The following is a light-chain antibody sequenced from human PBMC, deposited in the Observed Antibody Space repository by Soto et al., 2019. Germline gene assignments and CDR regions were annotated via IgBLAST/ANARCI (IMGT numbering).Light chain of an antibody. CDR3: HQYNTYSRT. V-gene: IGKV1-5*03. CDR1: QSISSW. Sequence: IQMTQSPSTLSASVGDRVTITCRASQSISSWLAWYQHKPGKAPKLLIYKASSLEGGVPSRFSGSGSGTEFTLTISSLQPDDFATYYCHQYNTYSRTFGQGTKVDIK. CDR2: KAS. J-gene: IGKJ1*01.